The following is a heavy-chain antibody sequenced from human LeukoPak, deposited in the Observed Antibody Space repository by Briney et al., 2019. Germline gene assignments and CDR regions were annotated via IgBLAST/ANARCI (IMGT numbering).Heavy chain of an antibody. Sequence: PSETLSLTCTVSGGSMSTYYWTWIRQPPGKGLEWIGFIYYTGSTNYNPSLKSRVTISVDTSKNQFSLKLGSVTAADTAVYYCAGMRITTPTVRTLDYWGQGTLVTVSS. CDR2: IYYTGST. CDR1: GGSMSTYY. CDR3: AGMRITTPTVRTLDY. V-gene: IGHV4-59*01. D-gene: IGHD1-14*01. J-gene: IGHJ4*02.